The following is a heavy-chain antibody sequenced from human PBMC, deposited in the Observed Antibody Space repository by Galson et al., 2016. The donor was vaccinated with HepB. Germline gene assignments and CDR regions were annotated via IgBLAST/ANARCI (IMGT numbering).Heavy chain of an antibody. V-gene: IGHV3-23*01. CDR3: AKVYPAYYFENRGGAFDI. Sequence: SLRLSCAASGFTFTTYAMSWVRQAPGKGLEWVALINDDSAKLFYADSVRGRFTVSKDYSSNTLYVHMESLRAEDTATYYCAKVYPAYYFENRGGAFDIWGQGIVVAVSS. CDR2: INDDSAKL. D-gene: IGHD3-9*01. CDR1: GFTFTTYA. J-gene: IGHJ3*02.